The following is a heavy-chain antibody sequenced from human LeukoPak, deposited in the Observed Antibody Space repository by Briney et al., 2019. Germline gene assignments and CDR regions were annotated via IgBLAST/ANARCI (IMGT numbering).Heavy chain of an antibody. CDR3: ARQDGYRGGFDY. Sequence: SETLSLTCTVSGGSISSSSYYWGWIRQPPGKGLEWIGSIYYSGSTYYNPSLKSRVTISVHTSKNQFSLKLNSVTAADTAVYYCARQDGYRGGFDYWGQGTLVTVSS. CDR2: IYYSGST. V-gene: IGHV4-39*01. J-gene: IGHJ4*02. CDR1: GGSISSSSYY. D-gene: IGHD5-24*01.